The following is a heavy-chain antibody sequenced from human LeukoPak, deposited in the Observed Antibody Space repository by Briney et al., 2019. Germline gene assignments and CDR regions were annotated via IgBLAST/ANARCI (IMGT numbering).Heavy chain of an antibody. V-gene: IGHV3-21*01. Sequence: GGSLRLSCVAAGFTFSSYSMNWVRQAPGKGLEWVSSISSSSSYIYYADSAKGRFTISRDNAKNSLYLQMNSLRVEDTAVYYCARGVAAPGSRYFLHWGQGTLVTVSS. CDR2: ISSSSSYI. CDR3: ARGVAAPGSRYFLH. CDR1: GFTFSSYS. J-gene: IGHJ1*01. D-gene: IGHD6-13*01.